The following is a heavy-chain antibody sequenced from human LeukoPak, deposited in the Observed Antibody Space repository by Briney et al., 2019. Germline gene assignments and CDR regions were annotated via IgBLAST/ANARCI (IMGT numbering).Heavy chain of an antibody. J-gene: IGHJ3*02. V-gene: IGHV4-61*02. CDR1: GGSISSGSYY. CDR3: ASSQYSSSWGYAFDI. D-gene: IGHD6-13*01. CDR2: IYTSGST. Sequence: SETLSLTCTVSGGSISSGSYYWSWIRQPAGKGLEWIGRIYTSGSTNYNPSLKSRVTISVDTSKNQFSLKLSSVTAADTAVYYCASSQYSSSWGYAFDIWAKGQWSPSLQ.